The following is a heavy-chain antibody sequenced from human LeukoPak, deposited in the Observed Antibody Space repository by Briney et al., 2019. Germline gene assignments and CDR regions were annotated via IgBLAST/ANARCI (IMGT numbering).Heavy chain of an antibody. J-gene: IGHJ4*02. Sequence: PWETLSLTCAVYGGSFSGYYWSWIRQPPGKGLEWIGEINHSGSTNYNPSLKSRVTISVDTSKNQFSLKLSSVTAADTAVYYCARDAYSSGWFLPYWGQGTLVTVSS. V-gene: IGHV4-34*01. D-gene: IGHD6-19*01. CDR1: GGSFSGYY. CDR3: ARDAYSSGWFLPY. CDR2: INHSGST.